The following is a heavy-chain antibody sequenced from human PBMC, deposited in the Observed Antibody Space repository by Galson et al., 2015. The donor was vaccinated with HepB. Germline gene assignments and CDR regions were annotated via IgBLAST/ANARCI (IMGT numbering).Heavy chain of an antibody. V-gene: IGHV3-48*01. D-gene: IGHD3-22*01. J-gene: IGHJ4*02. CDR2: ISSSSSTI. CDR3: ARGSDYYYDSSGGEFDY. CDR1: GFTFSSYS. Sequence: SLRLSCAASGFTFSSYSMNWVRQAPGKGLEWVPYISSSSSTIYYADSVKGRFTISGDNAKNSLYLQMNSLRAEDTAVYYCARGSDYYYDSSGGEFDYWGQGTLVAVSS.